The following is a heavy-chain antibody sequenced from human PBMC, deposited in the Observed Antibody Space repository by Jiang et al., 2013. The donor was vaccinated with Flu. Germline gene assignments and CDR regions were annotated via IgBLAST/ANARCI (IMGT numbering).Heavy chain of an antibody. CDR1: GLSLSTSGVG. CDR3: AHSLYSYGYGRIEFDY. J-gene: IGHJ4*02. CDR2: IYWDDDK. V-gene: IGHV2-5*02. Sequence: KPTQTLTLTCTFSGLSLSTSGVGVGWIRQPPGKALEWLALIYWDDDKRYSPSLKSRLTITKDTSKNQVVLTMTNMDPVDTATYYCAHSLYSYGYGRIEFDYWGQGTLVTVSS. D-gene: IGHD5-18*01.